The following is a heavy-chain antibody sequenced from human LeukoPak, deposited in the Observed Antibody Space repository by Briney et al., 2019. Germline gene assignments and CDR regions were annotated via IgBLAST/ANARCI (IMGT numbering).Heavy chain of an antibody. Sequence: GASVKVSCKASGYTFTGYYMHWVRQAPGQGLEWMGWTNPNSGGTNYAQKFQGRVTMTRDTSISTAYMELSRLRSDDTAVYYCARADTQFTYYYDSSGYHFDIWGQGTMVTVSS. CDR2: TNPNSGGT. V-gene: IGHV1-2*02. J-gene: IGHJ3*02. CDR3: ARADTQFTYYYDSSGYHFDI. CDR1: GYTFTGYY. D-gene: IGHD3-22*01.